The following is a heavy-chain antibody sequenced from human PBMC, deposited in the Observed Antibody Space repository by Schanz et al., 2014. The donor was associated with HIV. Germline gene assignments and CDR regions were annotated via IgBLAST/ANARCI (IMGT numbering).Heavy chain of an antibody. D-gene: IGHD5-12*01. CDR3: TRSRYELHWLDL. CDR1: GGTFNSYA. CDR2: VKPNSGET. J-gene: IGHJ5*02. Sequence: QVQLVQSGAEVKKPGSSVKVSCKASGGTFNSYAISWVRQAPGQGLEWMGWVKPNSGETKFARKFQGRVTMTRDTSINTGYMEFSRLRSDDTAVYYCTRSRYELHWLDLWGQGTLVTVSS. V-gene: IGHV1-2*02.